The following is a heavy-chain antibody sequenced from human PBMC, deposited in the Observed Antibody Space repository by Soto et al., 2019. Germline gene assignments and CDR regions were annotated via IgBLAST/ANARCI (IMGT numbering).Heavy chain of an antibody. D-gene: IGHD3-22*01. CDR3: ARDHRDSSGFYGMDV. V-gene: IGHV4-30-4*01. CDR2: IYYSGST. J-gene: IGHJ6*02. CDR1: GGSISSGDYY. Sequence: PLETMSLTCTVSGGSISSGDYYWSWIRQPPGKGLEWIGYIYYSGSTYYNPSLKSRVTISVDTSKNQFSLKLSSVTAADTAVYYCARDHRDSSGFYGMDVWGQGTTVTVSS.